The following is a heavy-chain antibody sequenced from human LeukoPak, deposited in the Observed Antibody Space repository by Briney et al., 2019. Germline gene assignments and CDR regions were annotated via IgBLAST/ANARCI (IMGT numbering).Heavy chain of an antibody. J-gene: IGHJ4*02. CDR3: ATGYSSTWYYFDY. CDR2: IYHSGST. Sequence: SETLSLTCTVSGDSISSYYWSWIRQPPGKRLEWTGYIYHSGSTNYNPSLKSRVTISADTSKYRFSLKLSSVTAADTAVYYCATGYSSTWYYFDYWGQGTLVTVSS. V-gene: IGHV4-59*01. D-gene: IGHD6-13*01. CDR1: GDSISSYY.